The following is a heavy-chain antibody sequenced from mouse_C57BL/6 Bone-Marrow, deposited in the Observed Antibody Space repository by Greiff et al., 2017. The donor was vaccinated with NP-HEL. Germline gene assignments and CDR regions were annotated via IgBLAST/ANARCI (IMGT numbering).Heavy chain of an antibody. CDR1: GYTFTTYS. D-gene: IGHD4-1*01. V-gene: IGHV1-47*01. Sequence: QVQLQQSGAELVKPGASVKMSCKASGYTFTTYSIEWMKQSHGKGLEWIGNFDPYNDDTKYNDKFKGKATLTADKSSSTAYMELRSLTSEDSAVYVCARDWGAHHSWFAYWGQGTLVTVSA. J-gene: IGHJ3*01. CDR2: FDPYNDDT. CDR3: ARDWGAHHSWFAY.